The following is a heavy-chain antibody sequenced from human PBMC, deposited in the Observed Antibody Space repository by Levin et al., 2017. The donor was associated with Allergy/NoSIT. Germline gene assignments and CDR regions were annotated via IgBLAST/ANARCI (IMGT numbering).Heavy chain of an antibody. J-gene: IGHJ4*02. Sequence: GESLKISCAASGFTFSSYGMHWVRQAPGKGLEWVAVISYDGSNKYYADSVKGRFTISRDNSKNTLYLQMNSLRAEDTAVYYCAKGPTPRDCSGGSCPYYFDYWGQGTLVTVSS. CDR2: ISYDGSNK. V-gene: IGHV3-30*18. D-gene: IGHD2-15*01. CDR3: AKGPTPRDCSGGSCPYYFDY. CDR1: GFTFSSYG.